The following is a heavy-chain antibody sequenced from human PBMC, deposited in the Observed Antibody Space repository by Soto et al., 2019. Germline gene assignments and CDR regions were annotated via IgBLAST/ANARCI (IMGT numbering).Heavy chain of an antibody. Sequence: GGSLRLSCAASGFTFSSYGMHWVRQAPGKGLEWVAVISYDGSNNYYADSVKGRFTISRDKSKNTLYLQMNNLRAEDTAVYYGAKPLYYDDSSGYLFDYWGQGTLVTVSS. D-gene: IGHD3-22*01. CDR2: ISYDGSNN. CDR3: AKPLYYDDSSGYLFDY. CDR1: GFTFSSYG. V-gene: IGHV3-30*18. J-gene: IGHJ4*02.